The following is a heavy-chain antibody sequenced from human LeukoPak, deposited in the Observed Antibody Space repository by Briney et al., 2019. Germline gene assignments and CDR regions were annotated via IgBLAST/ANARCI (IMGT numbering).Heavy chain of an antibody. J-gene: IGHJ5*02. Sequence: GASVKVSCKASGGTFSSYAISWVRQAPGQGLEWMGGIIPIFGTANYAQKFQGRVTITADKSTSTAYMELSSLRSEDTAVYYCATFRYGYSSRFDPWGQGTLVTVSS. CDR1: GGTFSSYA. V-gene: IGHV1-69*06. CDR3: ATFRYGYSSRFDP. D-gene: IGHD6-13*01. CDR2: IIPIFGTA.